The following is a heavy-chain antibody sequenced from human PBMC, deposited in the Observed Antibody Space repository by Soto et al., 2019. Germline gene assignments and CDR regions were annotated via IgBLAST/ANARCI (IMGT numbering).Heavy chain of an antibody. V-gene: IGHV1-18*01. CDR3: LRRKDYHDTTVYFFFDP. CDR2: IGGNNGNT. Sequence: GASVKVSCKSSGDTFINYGIAWVRQAPGQGPEWMGWIGGNNGNTNYAQKFQDRVTMTTDTSTYTAYMELRSLRSDDTAVYYCLRRKDYHDTTVYFFFDPWGQGTPVTVSS. D-gene: IGHD3-22*01. J-gene: IGHJ5*02. CDR1: GDTFINYG.